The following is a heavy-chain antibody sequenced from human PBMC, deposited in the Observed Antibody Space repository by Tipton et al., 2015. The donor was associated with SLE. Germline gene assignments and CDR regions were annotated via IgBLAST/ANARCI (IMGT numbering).Heavy chain of an antibody. CDR2: IYYRGST. Sequence: TLSLTCTVSGGSISSGGYYWSWIRQHPGKGLEWIGYIYYRGSTYYNPSLKSRVTISVDTSKNQFSLKLSSVTAADTAVYYCANNKRVGSYFDYWGQGTLVTVSS. D-gene: IGHD3-10*01. V-gene: IGHV4-31*03. CDR3: ANNKRVGSYFDY. CDR1: GGSISSGGYY. J-gene: IGHJ4*02.